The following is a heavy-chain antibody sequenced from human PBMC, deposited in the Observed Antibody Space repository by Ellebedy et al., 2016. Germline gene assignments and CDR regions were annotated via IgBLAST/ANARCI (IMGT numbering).Heavy chain of an antibody. CDR3: AKPSRFSGSYPDY. Sequence: GGSLRLSXAASGFTFSSYAMSWVRQAPGKGLEWVAVISYDGSNKYYADSVKGRFTISRDNSKNTLYLQMNSLRAEDTAVYYCAKPSRFSGSYPDYWGQGTLVTVSS. D-gene: IGHD1-26*01. CDR1: GFTFSSYA. V-gene: IGHV3-30*18. CDR2: ISYDGSNK. J-gene: IGHJ4*02.